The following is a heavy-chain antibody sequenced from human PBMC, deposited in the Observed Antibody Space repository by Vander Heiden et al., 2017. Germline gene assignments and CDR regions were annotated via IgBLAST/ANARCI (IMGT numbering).Heavy chain of an antibody. Sequence: LQLLESGPGLVKPSETLSLTCSVSDDSLSNSTDLWGGIRQPPGKGLGWIGTRFSGGSTYYNPSLKSRVTISVDTSKSQFSLKLTSVTAADTAVYYCARRDSTSSDFDYWGQGTLVTVSS. D-gene: IGHD6-6*01. CDR3: ARRDSTSSDFDY. V-gene: IGHV4-39*01. CDR1: DDSLSNSTDL. CDR2: RFSGGST. J-gene: IGHJ4*02.